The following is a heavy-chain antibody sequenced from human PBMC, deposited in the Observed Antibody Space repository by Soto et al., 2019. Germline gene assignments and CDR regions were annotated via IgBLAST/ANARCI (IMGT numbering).Heavy chain of an antibody. CDR3: ARAYEWDSSSDFDY. CDR1: GYTFTSYG. CDR2: ISAYNGNT. J-gene: IGHJ4*02. Sequence: ASVKVSCKASGYTFTSYGISWVRQAPGQGLEWMGWISAYNGNTNYAQKLQGRVTMTTDTSTSTAYMELRSLRSDDTAVYYCARAYEWDSSSDFDYWGQGTLVTVSS. V-gene: IGHV1-18*01. D-gene: IGHD6-6*01.